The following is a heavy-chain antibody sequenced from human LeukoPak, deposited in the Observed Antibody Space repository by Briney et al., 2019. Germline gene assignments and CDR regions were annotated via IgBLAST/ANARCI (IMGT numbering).Heavy chain of an antibody. D-gene: IGHD3-22*01. CDR1: VFTVNSNY. V-gene: IGHV3-53*01. CDR2: LYSGNIP. CDR3: ARDRKGYSDSGGYAHFDY. J-gene: IGHJ4*02. Sequence: GGSLRLSCTASVFTVNSNYMSWVRQAPGKGLEWVSILYSGNIPYYADSVKGRFTISRDTSKNTLYLDMNSLRAEDTAVYFCARDRKGYSDSGGYAHFDYWGQGTLVTVSS.